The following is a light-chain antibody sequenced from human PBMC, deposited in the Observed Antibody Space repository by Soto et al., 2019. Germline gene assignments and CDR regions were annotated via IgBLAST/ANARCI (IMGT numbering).Light chain of an antibody. J-gene: IGKJ2*01. CDR2: DAS. CDR3: QEYKTYA. Sequence: DIQMTQSPSTLSASVGDRVSITCRASQTITRWMAWYQQKPGKAPKLLIYDASTLESGVPSRFSGSGSGTEFTLIISSLQPDDVATYFCQEYKTYAFGPGTKVDIK. V-gene: IGKV1-5*01. CDR1: QTITRW.